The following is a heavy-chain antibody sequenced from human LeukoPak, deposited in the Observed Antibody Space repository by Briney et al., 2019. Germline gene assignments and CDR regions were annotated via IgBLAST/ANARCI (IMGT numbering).Heavy chain of an antibody. CDR3: ARGAGECSGGSCYVINWFDP. CDR1: GFTFSSYS. J-gene: IGHJ5*02. Sequence: GGSLRLSCAASGFTFSSYSMNWVRQAPGKGLEWVSSISSSSSYIYYADSVKGRLTISRDNAKNSLYLQMNSLRAEDTAVYYCARGAGECSGGSCYVINWFDPWGQGTLVTVSS. CDR2: ISSSSSYI. V-gene: IGHV3-21*01. D-gene: IGHD2-15*01.